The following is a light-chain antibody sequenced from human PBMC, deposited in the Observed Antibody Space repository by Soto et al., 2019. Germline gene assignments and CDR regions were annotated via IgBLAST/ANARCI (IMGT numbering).Light chain of an antibody. J-gene: IGLJ2*01. V-gene: IGLV2-14*01. Sequence: QSVLTQPASVSGSPGQSITISCTGTSSDVGGYNYVSWYQHHPGKAPNLMIYEVFNRPSGVSNRFSGSKSGNTASLTISGLQAEDEGDYYCTSYASTTPHVVFGGGTKFTVL. CDR2: EVF. CDR1: SSDVGGYNY. CDR3: TSYASTTPHVV.